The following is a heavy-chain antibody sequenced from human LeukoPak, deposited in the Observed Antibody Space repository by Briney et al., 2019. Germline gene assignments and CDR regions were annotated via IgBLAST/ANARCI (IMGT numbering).Heavy chain of an antibody. V-gene: IGHV3-23*01. D-gene: IGHD2-15*01. CDR3: AKDGVVAATGFW. J-gene: IGHJ4*02. CDR2: ISGSGDRT. Sequence: PGGSLRLSCAASGFTFSSYAMSWVRQAPGKGLEWVSGISGSGDRTYYADSVKGRFTISRDSSKNTLYLQMNSLRAEDTALYYCAKDGVVAATGFWWGQGTLVTVSS. CDR1: GFTFSSYA.